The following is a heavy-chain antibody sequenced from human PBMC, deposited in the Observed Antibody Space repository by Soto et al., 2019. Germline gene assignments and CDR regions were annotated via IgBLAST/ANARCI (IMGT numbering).Heavy chain of an antibody. D-gene: IGHD2-15*01. V-gene: IGHV3-74*01. CDR1: GFIFSNYW. CDR3: ARAGYSYYFDY. J-gene: IGHJ4*02. Sequence: PGGSLRLSCAASGFIFSNYWMHWVRQAPGKGLVWVSRINSDGSSTNYADSVKGRFTISRDNAKNTLSLQMNSLRAEDTAVYYCARAGYSYYFDYWGQGTLVTVSS. CDR2: INSDGSST.